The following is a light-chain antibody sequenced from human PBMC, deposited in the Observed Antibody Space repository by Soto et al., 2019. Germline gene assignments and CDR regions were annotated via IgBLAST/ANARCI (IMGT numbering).Light chain of an antibody. CDR3: SSFAGSNNFPYV. CDR2: EIN. Sequence: QSVLTQPPSASGSPGQSLTISCTGTSSDVGAYDYVSWYQQHPGKAPKHMIYEINNRPSGVPDRFSGSKSGNTASLTVSGLQAEDAADYYCSSFAGSNNFPYVFGTGTK. V-gene: IGLV2-8*01. CDR1: SSDVGAYDY. J-gene: IGLJ1*01.